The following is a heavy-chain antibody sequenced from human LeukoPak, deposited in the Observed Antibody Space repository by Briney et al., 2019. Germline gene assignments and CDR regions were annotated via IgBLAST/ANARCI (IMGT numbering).Heavy chain of an antibody. J-gene: IGHJ6*02. CDR1: GFTFSSYE. V-gene: IGHV3-48*03. CDR3: ARRPPGLIYGMDV. Sequence: GGSLRISCAASGFTFSSYEMNWVRQAPGKGLEWVSYISSSGSTIYYADSVKGRFTISRDNAKISLHLQMNSLRAVDTAVYYCARRPPGLIYGMDVWGQGTTVTVSS. CDR2: ISSSGSTI. D-gene: IGHD3-16*01.